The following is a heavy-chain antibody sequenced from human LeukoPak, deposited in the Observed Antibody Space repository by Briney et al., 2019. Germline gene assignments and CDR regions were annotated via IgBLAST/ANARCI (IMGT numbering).Heavy chain of an antibody. CDR1: GFTFSSYW. V-gene: IGHV3-7*01. CDR2: IKQDGSEK. CDR3: AGLVDCKSYYYYMDV. Sequence: GGSLRLSCAASGFTFSSYWMSWVRQAPGKGLEWVANIKQDGSEKYYVDSVKGRFTISRDNAKNSLYLQMNSLRAEDTAVYYCAGLVDCKSYYYYMDVWGKGTTVTVSS. D-gene: IGHD3/OR15-3a*01. J-gene: IGHJ6*03.